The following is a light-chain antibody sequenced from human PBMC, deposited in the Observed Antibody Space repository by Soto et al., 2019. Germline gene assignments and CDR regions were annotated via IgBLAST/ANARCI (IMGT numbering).Light chain of an antibody. CDR1: QDIRNK. J-gene: IGKJ1*01. V-gene: IGKV1-17*01. CDR3: LQHNSYPPT. Sequence: IQITQFPSSLSASVRDRVVISCRTSQDIRNKLGWYQQKPGQAPKLLIFGASTLHSGVPSRFSGSGSGTEFTLTISSLQPEDFATYYCLQHNSYPPTFGQGTKVDIK. CDR2: GAS.